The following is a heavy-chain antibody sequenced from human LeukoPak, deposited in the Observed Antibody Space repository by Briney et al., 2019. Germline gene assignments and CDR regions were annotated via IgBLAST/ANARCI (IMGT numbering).Heavy chain of an antibody. Sequence: PGRSLRLSCAASGFTFSSYAMHWVRQAPGKGLEWVAVISYDGSNIYYADSVKGRFTISRDNSKNTLYLQMNSLRAEDTAVYYCARDLSWFGELFYYYYGMDVWGQGTTVTVSS. V-gene: IGHV3-30-3*01. CDR2: ISYDGSNI. CDR3: ARDLSWFGELFYYYYGMDV. CDR1: GFTFSSYA. D-gene: IGHD3-10*01. J-gene: IGHJ6*02.